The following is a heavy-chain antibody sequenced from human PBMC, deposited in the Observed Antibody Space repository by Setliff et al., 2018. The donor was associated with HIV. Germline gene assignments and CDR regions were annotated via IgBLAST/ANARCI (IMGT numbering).Heavy chain of an antibody. CDR1: GGSISSVNW. CDR3: ARQHGSSWRFDP. D-gene: IGHD6-13*01. Sequence: PSETLSLTCAVSGGSISSVNWWTWVRQPPGKGLEWIGEIDHSGSTNYNPSLKSRVTISVDMSKNQFSLRLDSVTAADTAVYYCARQHGSSWRFDPWGQGTLVTVSS. J-gene: IGHJ5*02. V-gene: IGHV4-4*02. CDR2: IDHSGST.